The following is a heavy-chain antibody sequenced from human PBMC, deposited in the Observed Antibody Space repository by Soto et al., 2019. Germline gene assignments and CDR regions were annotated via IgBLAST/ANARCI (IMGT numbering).Heavy chain of an antibody. J-gene: IGHJ5*01. D-gene: IGHD7-27*01. CDR3: ARGRYCLTGRCFPNWFDS. V-gene: IGHV4-30-4*01. CDR1: GDSISNLDYF. CDR2: IYKSATT. Sequence: SETLSLTCSVSGDSISNLDYFWAWIRQPPGQALEYIGYIYKSATTYHNPSFESRVVISVDTSKSQFSLNVTSVTAADTAVYFCARGRYCLTGRCFPNWFDSWGQGALVTVSS.